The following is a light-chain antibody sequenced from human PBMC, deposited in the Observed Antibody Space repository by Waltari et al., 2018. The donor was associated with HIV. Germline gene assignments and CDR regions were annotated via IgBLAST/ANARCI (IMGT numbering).Light chain of an antibody. V-gene: IGLV1-44*01. CDR3: AAWDDSLNALL. J-gene: IGLJ2*01. CDR2: SNN. Sequence: QSVLTQPPSASGTPGQRVTISCSGSYSNIGTDVVNWYQQLPGTAPKLLIYSNNHRPSGVPGRFSGSKSGTAASLASSGLQSEDEAAYYCAAWDDSLNALLFGGGTKLTVL. CDR1: YSNIGTDV.